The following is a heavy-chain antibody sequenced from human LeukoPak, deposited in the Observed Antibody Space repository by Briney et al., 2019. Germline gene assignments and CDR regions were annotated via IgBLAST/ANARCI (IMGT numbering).Heavy chain of an antibody. J-gene: IGHJ5*02. CDR3: ARDFGFGSA. CDR1: GGSISSGDYS. D-gene: IGHD6-19*01. CDR2: IFTSGTT. Sequence: PSQTLSLTCAVSGGSISSGDYSWSWIRQPPGKGLEWIGRIFTSGTTEYNPSLKSRVTMSVDTSKNQFSLKLTSVTAADTAVYYCARDFGFGSAWGQGALVTVSS. V-gene: IGHV4-61*02.